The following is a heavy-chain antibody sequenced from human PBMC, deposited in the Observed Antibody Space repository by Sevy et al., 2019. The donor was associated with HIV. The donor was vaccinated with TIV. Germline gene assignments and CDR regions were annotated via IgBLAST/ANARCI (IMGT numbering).Heavy chain of an antibody. CDR1: GGSVSSGSYY. Sequence: SETLSLTCTVSGGSVSSGSYYWSWIRQPPGKGLEWIGYIYYSGSTNYNPSLKSRVTISVDTSKNQFSLKLSSVTAADTAVYCCARTTVTTCWFDPWGQGTLVTVSS. V-gene: IGHV4-61*01. J-gene: IGHJ5*02. CDR3: ARTTVTTCWFDP. CDR2: IYYSGST. D-gene: IGHD4-17*01.